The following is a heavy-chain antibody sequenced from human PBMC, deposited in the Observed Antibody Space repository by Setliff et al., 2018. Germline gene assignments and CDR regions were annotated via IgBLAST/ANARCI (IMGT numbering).Heavy chain of an antibody. V-gene: IGHV4-39*01. J-gene: IGHJ6*03. Sequence: PSETLSLTCTVSGASITNINYYWGLIRQPPGKGLEWIGSIFYSGRTFYNPSLKSRLTISVDTSKNQFSLRLSSVTAADTAVYYCARMSGFLYMDVWGKGTTVTVSS. CDR3: ARMSGFLYMDV. D-gene: IGHD3-3*01. CDR2: IFYSGRT. CDR1: GASITNINYY.